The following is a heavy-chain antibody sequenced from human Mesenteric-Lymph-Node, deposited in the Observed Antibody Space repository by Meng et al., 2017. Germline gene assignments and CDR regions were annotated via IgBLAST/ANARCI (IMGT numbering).Heavy chain of an antibody. J-gene: IGHJ5*02. CDR3: ARGPFGGVRFDL. Sequence: SVKVSCKASGGTFSSYAISWVRQAPGQGLEWMGGIIPIFGTANYAQKFQGRVTITADESTSTAYMELSSLRSEDTAVYYCARGPFGGVRFDLWGQGTLVTVSS. D-gene: IGHD3-16*01. V-gene: IGHV1-69*13. CDR1: GGTFSSYA. CDR2: IIPIFGTA.